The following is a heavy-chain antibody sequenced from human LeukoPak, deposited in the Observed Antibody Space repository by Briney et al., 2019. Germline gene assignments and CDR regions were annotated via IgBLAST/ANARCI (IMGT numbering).Heavy chain of an antibody. D-gene: IGHD3-10*02. CDR1: GHTFTILY. J-gene: IGHJ4*02. V-gene: IGHV1-2*02. CDR2: INPPSGGT. Sequence: ASVKVSCKASGHTFTILYMRWARQAPGQGLEWMGWINPPSGGTNSAQKFQGRVTMTRDTSITTAYLELSRLTSDDTAVYYSASKDLCSGCFVDHWGQGTLVTVSS. CDR3: ASKDLCSGCFVDH.